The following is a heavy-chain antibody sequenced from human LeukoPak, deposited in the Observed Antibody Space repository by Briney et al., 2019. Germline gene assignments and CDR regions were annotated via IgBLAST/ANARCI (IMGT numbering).Heavy chain of an antibody. V-gene: IGHV3-13*01. CDR1: GFTFSTYD. Sequence: GGSLRLSCAASGFTFSTYDMHWVRQVTGKDLEWVSAIGAAGDTYYPDSVKGRFTISRENVKNSLYLQMNSLRVEDTAVYYCARGWNSFWYFDFWGRGTQVTVSS. D-gene: IGHD1-7*01. CDR3: ARGWNSFWYFDF. J-gene: IGHJ2*01. CDR2: IGAAGDT.